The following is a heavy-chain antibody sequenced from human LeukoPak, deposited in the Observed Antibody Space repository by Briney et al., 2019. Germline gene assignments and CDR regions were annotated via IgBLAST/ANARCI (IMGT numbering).Heavy chain of an antibody. J-gene: IGHJ4*02. CDR2: IRYDGSNT. D-gene: IGHD3-10*01. CDR3: AKDEVVRGLVIRFDY. Sequence: GGSLRLSCAASGFIFSSYGMHWVRQAPGKGLEWVAFIRYDGSNTYYADSVKGRFTISRGNSKNTLYLQMNSLRAEDTAMYYCAKDEVVRGLVIRFDYWGQGTLVTVSS. V-gene: IGHV3-30*02. CDR1: GFIFSSYG.